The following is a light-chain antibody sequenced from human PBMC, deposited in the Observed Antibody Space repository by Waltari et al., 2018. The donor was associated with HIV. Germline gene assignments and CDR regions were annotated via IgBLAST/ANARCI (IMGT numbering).Light chain of an antibody. V-gene: IGLV2-14*03. CDR2: DVS. Sequence: QSALTQPASVSGSPGQSITISCTGTSSDIGGYDHVCRYQQHPGRAPKLKIYDVSNRPSGVSDRFSGSKSGNTASLTISGLQTEDEADYYCSSFTSGTTWVFGGGTKVTVL. CDR3: SSFTSGTTWV. CDR1: SSDIGGYDH. J-gene: IGLJ3*02.